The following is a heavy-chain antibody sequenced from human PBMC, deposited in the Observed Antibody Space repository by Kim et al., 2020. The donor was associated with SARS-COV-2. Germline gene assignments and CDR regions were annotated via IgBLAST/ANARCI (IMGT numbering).Heavy chain of an antibody. D-gene: IGHD3-16*02. CDR2: IYYSGST. V-gene: IGHV4-59*01. CDR1: GGSISSYY. CDR3: ARDRTYYDYVWGSYRNHYGMDV. J-gene: IGHJ6*02. Sequence: SETLSLTCTVSGGSISSYYWSWIRQPPGKGLEWIGYIYYSGSTNYNPSLKSRVTISVDTSKNQFSLKLSSVTAADTAVYYCARDRTYYDYVWGSYRNHYGMDVWGQGTTVTVSS.